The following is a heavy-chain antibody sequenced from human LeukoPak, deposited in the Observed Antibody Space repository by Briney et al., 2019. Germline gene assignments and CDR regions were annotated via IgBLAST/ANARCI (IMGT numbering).Heavy chain of an antibody. CDR3: ARDRGVTTRPRGYFDF. J-gene: IGHJ4*02. V-gene: IGHV3-48*02. CDR1: GFTFSTYA. D-gene: IGHD1-1*01. CDR2: ISSGSSTI. Sequence: PGGSLRLSCAASGFTFSTYAMSWVRQAPGKGLEWVSYISSGSSTIYYADSVKGRFTISRDSANSLHLQMNSLRDEDTAVYYCARDRGVTTRPRGYFDFWGQGTLVTVSS.